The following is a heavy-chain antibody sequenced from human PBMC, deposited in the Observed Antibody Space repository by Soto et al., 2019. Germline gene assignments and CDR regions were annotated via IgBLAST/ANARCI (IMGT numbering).Heavy chain of an antibody. CDR3: ARRIFGVENAFDI. J-gene: IGHJ3*02. V-gene: IGHV4-34*01. D-gene: IGHD3-3*01. CDR2: INHSGST. CDR1: GGSFSGYY. Sequence: SETLSLTCAVYGGSFSGYYWSWIRQPPGKGLEWIGEINHSGSTNYNPSLKSRVTISVDTSKNQFSLKLSSVTAADTAVYYCARRIFGVENAFDIWGQGTMVTVSS.